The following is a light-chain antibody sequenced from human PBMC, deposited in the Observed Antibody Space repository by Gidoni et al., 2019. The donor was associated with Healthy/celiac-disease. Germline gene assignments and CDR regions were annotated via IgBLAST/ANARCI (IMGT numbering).Light chain of an antibody. V-gene: IGKV3-20*01. J-gene: IGKJ1*01. Sequence: EIVLTQSPGTLSLSPGERATLSWRASQSVSSSYLAWYQQKPGQAPRLLIYGASSRATGIPDRFSGSWSGTDFTLTISRLEPEDFAVYYCQQYGSSPRGTFGQGTKVEIK. CDR2: GAS. CDR1: QSVSSSY. CDR3: QQYGSSPRGT.